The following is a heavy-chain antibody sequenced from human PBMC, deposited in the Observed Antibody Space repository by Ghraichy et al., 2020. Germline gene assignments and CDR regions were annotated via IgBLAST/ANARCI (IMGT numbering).Heavy chain of an antibody. J-gene: IGHJ4*02. D-gene: IGHD4-17*01. CDR2: ISSISSYI. CDR1: GFTFSTFG. Sequence: GGSLRLSCAASGFTFSTFGMNWVRQAPGKGLEWVSSISSISSYIYYADSVKGRFTISRDNAKNSMYLQMNSLRAEDTAVYYCARQPANTVTTSHCDYWGQGTLVTVSS. V-gene: IGHV3-21*01. CDR3: ARQPANTVTTSHCDY.